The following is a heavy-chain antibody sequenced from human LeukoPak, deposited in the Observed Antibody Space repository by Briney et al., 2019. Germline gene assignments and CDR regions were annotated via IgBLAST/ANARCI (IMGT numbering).Heavy chain of an antibody. CDR1: GFTLSSYY. D-gene: IGHD3-22*01. CDR3: VRDVGGDSSGFDF. J-gene: IGHJ4*02. CDR2: VYSGGST. V-gene: IGHV3-66*01. Sequence: PGGSLRLSCVATGFTLSSYYMSWVRQAAGKGLEWVSVVYSGGSTYYADSVKGRFTISRDNSKNTLYLQMNSLRAEDTAVYYCVRDVGGDSSGFDFWGQGTLVTVSS.